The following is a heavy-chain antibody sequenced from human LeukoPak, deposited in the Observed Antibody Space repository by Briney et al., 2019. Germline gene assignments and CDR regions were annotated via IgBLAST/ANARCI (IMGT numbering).Heavy chain of an antibody. Sequence: GSLRLSCAASGFTFSSYWMSWVRQAPGKGLEWVANIKQDGSDKNYVDSVKGRFIISRDNAKNSLFLQMNSLRAEDTAVYYCARDGWSVDYWGQGTLVTVS. D-gene: IGHD2-15*01. J-gene: IGHJ4*02. V-gene: IGHV3-7*05. CDR1: GFTFSSYW. CDR3: ARDGWSVDY. CDR2: IKQDGSDK.